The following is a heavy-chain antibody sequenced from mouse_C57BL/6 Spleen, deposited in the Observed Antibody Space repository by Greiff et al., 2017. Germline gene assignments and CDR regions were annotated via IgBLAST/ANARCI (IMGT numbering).Heavy chain of an antibody. D-gene: IGHD2-4*01. Sequence: VQLQQSGAELVKPGASVKLSCTASGFNITDYYMHWVKQRPEQGLEWIGRIDPEDGETKYAPKFQGKDTLTADTSSNTAYLQLSSLTSEDTAVYYGARDDSDGFAYWGQGTLVTVSA. CDR2: IDPEDGET. CDR1: GFNITDYY. CDR3: ARDDSDGFAY. J-gene: IGHJ3*01. V-gene: IGHV14-2*01.